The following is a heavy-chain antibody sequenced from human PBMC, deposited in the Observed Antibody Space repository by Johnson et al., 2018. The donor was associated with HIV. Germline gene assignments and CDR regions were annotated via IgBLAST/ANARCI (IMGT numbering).Heavy chain of an antibody. CDR2: IWYDGSRK. J-gene: IGHJ3*02. V-gene: IGHV3-30*02. Sequence: QVQLVESGGGVVQPGGSLRLSCAASGFIFSSYGMHWVRQAPGKGLEWVAFIWYDGSRKYYADSVKGRFTISRVNSKNMLYLQMNSLRVEDTAVYYCGKEGSRGTVTQAPDAFDIWGQGTVVTVSS. CDR3: GKEGSRGTVTQAPDAFDI. CDR1: GFIFSSYG. D-gene: IGHD4-17*01.